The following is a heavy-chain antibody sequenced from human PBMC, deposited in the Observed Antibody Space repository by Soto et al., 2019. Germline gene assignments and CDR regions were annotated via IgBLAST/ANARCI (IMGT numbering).Heavy chain of an antibody. Sequence: GGSLRLSCAASGFTFSTHAMSWVRQAPGKGLEWVSAISDSGGTTYFTDSVKGRFTISRDNSKNTLYLQMNSLRAEDTAVYYCAKGRTSGSYYSYFDCWGQGTLGTVSS. CDR2: ISDSGGTT. V-gene: IGHV3-23*01. CDR1: GFTFSTHA. D-gene: IGHD3-10*01. CDR3: AKGRTSGSYYSYFDC. J-gene: IGHJ4*02.